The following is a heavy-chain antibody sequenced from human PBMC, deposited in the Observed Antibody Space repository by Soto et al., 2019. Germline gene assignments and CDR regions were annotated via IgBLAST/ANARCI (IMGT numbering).Heavy chain of an antibody. J-gene: IGHJ3*01. Sequence: EVQLVESGGGLVQPGESLRLSCAASGFTFDYYWMHWVRQAPGKGLVWVSRVHSGGTTTTYADSVKGRFTISRDNARNTVSLQMSSLRAEDTAIYYCARGDRGGFDLWGHGTMVTFSS. CDR1: GFTFDYYW. CDR3: ARGDRGGFDL. V-gene: IGHV3-74*01. CDR2: VHSGGTTT. D-gene: IGHD3-10*01.